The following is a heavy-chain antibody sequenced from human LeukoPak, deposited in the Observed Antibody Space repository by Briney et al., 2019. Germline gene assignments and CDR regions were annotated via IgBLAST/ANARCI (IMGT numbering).Heavy chain of an antibody. CDR1: GFTFSSYA. J-gene: IGHJ4*02. Sequence: GGSLRLSCAASGFTFSSYAMSWVRQAPGKGLEWVSAISGSGGSTYYADSVKGRFTISRDNSKNTLYLQMNSLRAEDTAVYYCAKERITMVRGSRGGAMDYWGQGTLVTVSS. CDR2: ISGSGGST. D-gene: IGHD3-10*01. CDR3: AKERITMVRGSRGGAMDY. V-gene: IGHV3-23*01.